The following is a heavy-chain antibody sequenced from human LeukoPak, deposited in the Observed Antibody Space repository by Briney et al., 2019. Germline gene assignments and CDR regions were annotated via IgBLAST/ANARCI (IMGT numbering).Heavy chain of an antibody. J-gene: IGHJ4*02. CDR2: ISAYNGNT. CDR3: ARGMSIQLWSHFDY. D-gene: IGHD5-18*01. V-gene: IGHV1-18*01. CDR1: GYTFTGYG. Sequence: GASVKVSCKASGYTFTGYGISWVRQAPGQGLEWMGWISAYNGNTNYAQKLQGRVTMTTDTSTSTAYMEQRSLRSDDTAVYYCARGMSIQLWSHFDYWGQGTLVTVSS.